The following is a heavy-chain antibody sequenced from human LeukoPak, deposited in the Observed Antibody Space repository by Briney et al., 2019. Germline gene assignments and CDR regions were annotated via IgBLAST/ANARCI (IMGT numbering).Heavy chain of an antibody. CDR3: ARLSIRGDIVGANDY. J-gene: IGHJ4*02. CDR1: GYTFTGYY. CDR2: INPNSGGT. Sequence: VASVKVSCKASGYTFTGYYMHWVRQAPGQRPEWMGWINPNSGGTNYAQKFQGRVTMTRDTSISTAYMELSRLRSDDTAVYYCARLSIRGDIVGANDYWGQGTLVTVSS. D-gene: IGHD1-26*01. V-gene: IGHV1-2*02.